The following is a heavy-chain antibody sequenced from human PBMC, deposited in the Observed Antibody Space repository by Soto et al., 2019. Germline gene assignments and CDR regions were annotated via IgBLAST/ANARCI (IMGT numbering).Heavy chain of an antibody. Sequence: EVQLVESGGGLVQPGRSMRLSCAASGFIFDDYAMHWVRQGPGKGLEWVSGISWSSGSLGYAVSVKGRFTISRDNATNSLYLQMNSLRAEDTALYYCATGRVKRARITMKVVVTPFDYWGQGTLVTVSS. V-gene: IGHV3-9*01. CDR1: GFIFDDYA. CDR3: ATGRVKRARITMKVVVTPFDY. J-gene: IGHJ4*02. CDR2: ISWSSGSL. D-gene: IGHD3-22*01.